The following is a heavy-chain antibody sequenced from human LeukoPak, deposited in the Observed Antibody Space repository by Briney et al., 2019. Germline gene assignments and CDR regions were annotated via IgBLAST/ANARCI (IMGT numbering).Heavy chain of an antibody. J-gene: IGHJ4*02. CDR3: ARGARWSEY. V-gene: IGHV4-59*01. CDR1: GVSISNYY. D-gene: IGHD2-15*01. Sequence: PSETLSLTCTVSGVSISNYYWTWIRQPPGKGLEGIGEIYYSWSTKYNPSLKSRVTMSLDTSKNQFSLNLNSVTAADTAVYYCARGARWSEYWGQGTLVTVSS. CDR2: IYYSWST.